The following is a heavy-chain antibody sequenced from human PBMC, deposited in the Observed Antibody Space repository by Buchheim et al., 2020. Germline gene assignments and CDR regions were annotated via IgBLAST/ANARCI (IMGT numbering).Heavy chain of an antibody. Sequence: EVQLVEAGGGLVQPGGSLRLSCVASGFTFGRYWMHWVRQAPGEGLVWVSRISGDGSTTAYADSVKGRFTSSRDNAKNTLYLQMNRLRVEDTAVYYCARFATITVAGTYYSSAMDVWGRGTT. CDR3: ARFATITVAGTYYSSAMDV. CDR2: ISGDGSTT. CDR1: GFTFGRYW. D-gene: IGHD6-19*01. J-gene: IGHJ6*02. V-gene: IGHV3-74*01.